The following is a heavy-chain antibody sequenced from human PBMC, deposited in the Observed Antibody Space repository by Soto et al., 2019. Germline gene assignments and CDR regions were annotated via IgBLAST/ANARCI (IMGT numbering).Heavy chain of an antibody. Sequence: QVQLQESGPGLVKPSQTLSLTCTVSGGSISSGGYYWSWIRQHPGKGLEWIGYIYYSGSTYYNPSLKSRITISLDTSKNHFSLKLSSVTAADTAVYYCARVGYCSSTSCPNPDDPWGQGTLVTVSS. D-gene: IGHD2-2*01. CDR1: GGSISSGGYY. CDR2: IYYSGST. J-gene: IGHJ5*02. V-gene: IGHV4-31*03. CDR3: ARVGYCSSTSCPNPDDP.